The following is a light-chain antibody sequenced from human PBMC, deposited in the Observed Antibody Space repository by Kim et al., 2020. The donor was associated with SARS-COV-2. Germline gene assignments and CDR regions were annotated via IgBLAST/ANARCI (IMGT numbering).Light chain of an antibody. CDR1: AFPNQN. CDR3: QVADSSGNHAV. V-gene: IGLV3-25*02. CDR2: YDS. J-gene: IGLJ3*02. Sequence: SYELTQPPSVSVSPGQTARITCGGDAFPNQNVHWYQQKPGQAPVLVIYYDSERPSGIPERFSGSSSGTTATLTISGVQAEDEADYYCQVADSSGNHAVFG.